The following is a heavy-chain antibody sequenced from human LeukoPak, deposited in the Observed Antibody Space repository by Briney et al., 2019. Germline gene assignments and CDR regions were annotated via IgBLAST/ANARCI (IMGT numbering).Heavy chain of an antibody. CDR3: AKGNVGHYHSVADDYYYYMDV. J-gene: IGHJ6*03. D-gene: IGHD2-21*01. Sequence: PSETLSLTCAVYGGYFSGFYWTWVRQAPGKGLEWIGEISYSGTTRYNPSLKSRVTIAVDTSKKGISLNLSTVTAADTAVYYCAKGNVGHYHSVADDYYYYMDVWGKGTTVIVSS. V-gene: IGHV4-34*01. CDR1: GGYFSGFY. CDR2: ISYSGTT.